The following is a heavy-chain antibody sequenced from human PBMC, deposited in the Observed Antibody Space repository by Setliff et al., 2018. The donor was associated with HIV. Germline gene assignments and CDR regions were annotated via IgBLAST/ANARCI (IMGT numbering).Heavy chain of an antibody. CDR3: ARVHDGSGTTEPNYSMDF. CDR2: ISGSGSII. Sequence: GGSLRLSCAVTGSSFSIYWMSWDRQAPGKGLQWVSYISGSGSIIYYADSVKGRFTISRDTAKNPLYLQMNILRAEDTAVYYCARVHDGSGTTEPNYSMDFWGKGTTVTVSS. J-gene: IGHJ6*03. D-gene: IGHD3-10*01. V-gene: IGHV3-48*04. CDR1: GSSFSIYW.